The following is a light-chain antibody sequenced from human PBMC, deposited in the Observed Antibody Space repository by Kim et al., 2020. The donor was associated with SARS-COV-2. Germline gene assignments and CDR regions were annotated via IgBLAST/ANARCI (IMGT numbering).Light chain of an antibody. V-gene: IGLV10-54*02. CDR1: SNIVGNQG. J-gene: IGLJ3*02. Sequence: QAGLTQPPSVSKGLRQTATLTCTGNSNIVGNQGAAWLQQHQGHPPKLLSYRNNNRPSGISERFSASRSGNTASLTITGLQPEDEADYYCSALDSSLSPLFGGGTQLTVL. CDR3: SALDSSLSPL. CDR2: RNN.